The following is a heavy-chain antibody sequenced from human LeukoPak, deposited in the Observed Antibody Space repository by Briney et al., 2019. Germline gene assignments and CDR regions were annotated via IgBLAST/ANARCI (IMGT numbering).Heavy chain of an antibody. V-gene: IGHV1-18*01. Sequence: ASVKVSCKASGYTFSSYGISWLRQAPGQGLEWMGWISGYNGNTNYAQKFQGRVTMTTDTSTSTLYMELRSLRSDDTAVYYCARDWGSIKVITDYWGQGTLVTVSS. J-gene: IGHJ4*02. CDR3: ARDWGSIKVITDY. D-gene: IGHD3-16*01. CDR1: GYTFSSYG. CDR2: ISGYNGNT.